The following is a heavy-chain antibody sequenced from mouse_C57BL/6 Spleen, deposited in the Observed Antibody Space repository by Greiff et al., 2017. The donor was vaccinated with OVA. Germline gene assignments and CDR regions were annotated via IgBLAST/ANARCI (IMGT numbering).Heavy chain of an antibody. J-gene: IGHJ4*01. Sequence: QVHVKQPGAELVKPGASVKLSCKASGYTFTSYWMHWVKQRPGRGLEWIGRIDPNSGGTKYNEKFKSKATLTVDKPSSTAYMQLSSLTSEDSAVYYCARGPLRGPLAMDYWGQGTSVTVSS. CDR2: IDPNSGGT. D-gene: IGHD2-4*01. V-gene: IGHV1-72*01. CDR3: ARGPLRGPLAMDY. CDR1: GYTFTSYW.